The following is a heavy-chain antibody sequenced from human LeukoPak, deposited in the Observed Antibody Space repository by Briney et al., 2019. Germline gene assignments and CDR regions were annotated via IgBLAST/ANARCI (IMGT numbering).Heavy chain of an antibody. V-gene: IGHV3-30*18. Sequence: GGSLRLSCAASGFTFSSYGMHWVRQAPGKGLEWVAVISYDGSNKYYADSVKGRFTISRDNSKNTLYLQMNSLRAEDTAVYYCAKVSGSYYSYYGMDVWGQGTTVTVSS. J-gene: IGHJ6*02. CDR2: ISYDGSNK. CDR3: AKVSGSYYSYYGMDV. D-gene: IGHD1-26*01. CDR1: GFTFSSYG.